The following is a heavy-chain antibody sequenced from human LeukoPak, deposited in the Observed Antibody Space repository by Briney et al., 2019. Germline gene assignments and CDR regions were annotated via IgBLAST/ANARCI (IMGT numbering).Heavy chain of an antibody. CDR1: GFTFSSYS. J-gene: IGHJ3*02. Sequence: PGGSLRLSCAASGFTFSSYSMNWVRQAPGKGLEWVGRIKSKTDGGTTDYAAPVKGRFTISRDDSKNTLYLQMNSLKTEDTAVYYCTTDGEDDFWSGQDAFDIWGQGTMVTVSS. V-gene: IGHV3-15*07. CDR2: IKSKTDGGTT. CDR3: TTDGEDDFWSGQDAFDI. D-gene: IGHD3-3*01.